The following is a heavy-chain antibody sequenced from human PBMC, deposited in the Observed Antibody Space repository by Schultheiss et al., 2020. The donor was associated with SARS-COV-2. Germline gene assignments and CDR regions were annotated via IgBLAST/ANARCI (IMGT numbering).Heavy chain of an antibody. J-gene: IGHJ5*02. CDR1: GYTFTGNH. Sequence: ASVKVSCKASGYTFTGNHMHWVRQAPGQGLEWMGWISAYNGNTNYAQKLQGRVIMTTDTSTSTAYMELRSLRSDDTAVYYCAKGYSPGRGFDPWGQGTLVTVSS. D-gene: IGHD6-13*01. CDR2: ISAYNGNT. V-gene: IGHV1-18*04. CDR3: AKGYSPGRGFDP.